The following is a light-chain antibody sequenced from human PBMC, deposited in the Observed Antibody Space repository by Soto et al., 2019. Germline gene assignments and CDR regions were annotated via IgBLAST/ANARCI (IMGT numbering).Light chain of an antibody. CDR3: QQYNSYSQT. Sequence: DIQMTQSPSTLSASVGDRVTITCRAGQSISSWLAWYQQKPGKAPKLLIYKASSLESGVPSRFSGSGSGTEFTLTISILQPDDFATYYCQQYNSYSQTFGQGTKVEIK. CDR2: KAS. J-gene: IGKJ1*01. V-gene: IGKV1-5*03. CDR1: QSISSW.